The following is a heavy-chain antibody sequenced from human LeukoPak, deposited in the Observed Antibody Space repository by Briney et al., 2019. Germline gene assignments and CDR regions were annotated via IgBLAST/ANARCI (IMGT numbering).Heavy chain of an antibody. D-gene: IGHD6-13*01. CDR3: AKDRAYSSSWYGCSTP. CDR1: GFSFSSNG. J-gene: IGHJ5*02. CDR2: ITYSGGST. V-gene: IGHV3-23*01. Sequence: GGSLRLFCAASGFSFSSNGMTWVRQAPGKGLEWVSSITYSGGSTYYADSVKGRFTISRDNSKNTLYLQMNSLKADDTALYYCAKDRAYSSSWYGCSTPWGQGTLVTVSS.